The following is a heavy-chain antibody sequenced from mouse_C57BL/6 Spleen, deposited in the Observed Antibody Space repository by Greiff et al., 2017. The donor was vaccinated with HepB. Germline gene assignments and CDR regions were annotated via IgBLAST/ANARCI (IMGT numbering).Heavy chain of an antibody. Sequence: QVQLQQPGAELARPGASVKLSCKASGYTFTSYGISWVKQRTGQGLEWIGEIYPRSGNTYYNEKFKGKATLTADKSSSTAYMELRSLTSEDSAVYFCARYWDSKAMDYWGQGTSVTVSS. J-gene: IGHJ4*01. CDR1: GYTFTSYG. CDR3: ARYWDSKAMDY. V-gene: IGHV1-81*01. D-gene: IGHD2-5*01. CDR2: IYPRSGNT.